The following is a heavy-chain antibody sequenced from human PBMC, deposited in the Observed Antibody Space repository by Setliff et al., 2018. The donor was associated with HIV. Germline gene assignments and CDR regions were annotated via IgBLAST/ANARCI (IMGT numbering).Heavy chain of an antibody. CDR3: ASLTRHSDY. J-gene: IGHJ4*02. D-gene: IGHD6-6*01. V-gene: IGHV4-4*08. CDR1: GGSISSYY. Sequence: SETLSLTCTVSGGSISSYYWSWIRQPPGKGLELIGYIYHSGSTSYNPSLKSRVTISVDTSKSQFSLKLSSVTAADTAVYYCASLTRHSDYWGQGTLVTVSS. CDR2: IYHSGST.